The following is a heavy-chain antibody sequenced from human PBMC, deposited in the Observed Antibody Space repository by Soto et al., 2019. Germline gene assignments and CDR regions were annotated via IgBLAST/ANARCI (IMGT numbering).Heavy chain of an antibody. V-gene: IGHV4-31*03. CDR1: VGSISSGGYY. J-gene: IGHJ6*02. D-gene: IGHD5-12*01. Sequence: TLSLTCTVSVGSISSGGYYWSWILQHPGKGLEWIGYIYYSGSTYYNPSLKSRVTISVDTSKNQFSLKLSSVTAADTAVYYCALTGGYSGYDRGENYYYYYGMDVWGQGTTVTVSS. CDR2: IYYSGST. CDR3: ALTGGYSGYDRGENYYYYYGMDV.